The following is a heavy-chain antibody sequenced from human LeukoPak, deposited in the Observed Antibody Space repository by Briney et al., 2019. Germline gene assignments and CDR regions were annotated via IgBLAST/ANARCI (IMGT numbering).Heavy chain of an antibody. D-gene: IGHD3-3*01. Sequence: PSETLSLTCTVSGGSISSYHWSWIRQPPGKGLEWIGYIYYSGSTNYNPSLKSRVTISVDTSKNQFSLKLSSVTAADTAVYYCARGRFLEWLLSFDPWGQETLVTVSS. CDR3: ARGRFLEWLLSFDP. V-gene: IGHV4-59*01. J-gene: IGHJ5*02. CDR2: IYYSGST. CDR1: GGSISSYH.